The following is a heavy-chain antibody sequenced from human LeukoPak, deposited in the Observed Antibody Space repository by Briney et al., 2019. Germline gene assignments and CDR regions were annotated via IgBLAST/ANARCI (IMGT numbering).Heavy chain of an antibody. Sequence: PSETLSLTCTVSGGSIRTYYWNWIRQPPGKGLEWIGYIYYTGSSNYSPSLKSRVTISVDTSKNQFSLKLSSVTAADTAVYYCARDRGRYCSSTSCYTDIYYFDYWGQGTLVTVSS. CDR3: ARDRGRYCSSTSCYTDIYYFDY. J-gene: IGHJ4*02. CDR1: GGSIRTYY. D-gene: IGHD2-2*02. V-gene: IGHV4-59*12. CDR2: IYYTGSS.